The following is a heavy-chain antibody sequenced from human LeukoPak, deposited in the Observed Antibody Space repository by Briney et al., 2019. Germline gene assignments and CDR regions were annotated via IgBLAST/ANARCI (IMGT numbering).Heavy chain of an antibody. J-gene: IGHJ4*02. D-gene: IGHD2-2*02. CDR3: ASGYQLLYLDY. V-gene: IGHV3-21*01. CDR1: GFTFSNYS. CDR2: ISSSSSYI. Sequence: GGSLRLSCAASGFTFSNYSMNWVRQAPGKGLEWVSSISSSSSYIYYADSVKGRFTISRDNAKNSLYLQMNSLRAEDTAVYYCASGYQLLYLDYWGQGTLVTVSS.